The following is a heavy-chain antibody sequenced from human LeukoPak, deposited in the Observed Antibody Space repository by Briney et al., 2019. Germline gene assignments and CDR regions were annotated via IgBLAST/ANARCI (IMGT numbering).Heavy chain of an antibody. J-gene: IGHJ4*02. Sequence: PGGSLRLSCAASGFTFSDYYMSWIRHAPGKGLEWVSYISDTASYTNYADSVKGRFTISRDNAKNSLYLQMNSLRAEDTAVYYCARANDLIDYWGQGTLVTVSS. CDR3: ARANDLIDY. CDR2: ISDTASYT. CDR1: GFTFSDYY. V-gene: IGHV3-11*05.